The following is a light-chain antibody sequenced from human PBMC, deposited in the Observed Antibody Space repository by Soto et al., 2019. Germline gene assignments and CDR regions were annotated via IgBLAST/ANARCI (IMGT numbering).Light chain of an antibody. J-gene: IGLJ1*01. CDR3: RSYTSSSTYV. CDR2: KVS. V-gene: IGLV2-14*01. CDR1: SSDVGGYNY. Sequence: QSALTQPASVSGSPGQSITISCTGTSSDVGGYNYVSWYQQHPGKAPKLMIYKVSNRPSGVSNRFSGSKSGNTASLTISGLQPEDVADYYCRSYTSSSTYVFGTGTKVTVL.